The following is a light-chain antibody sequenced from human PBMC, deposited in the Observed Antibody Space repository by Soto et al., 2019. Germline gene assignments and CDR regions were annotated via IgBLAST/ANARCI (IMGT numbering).Light chain of an antibody. CDR2: AAS. Sequence: EIVLTQSPGTLSLSPGERATLSCRASQSLSTYSLAWYQQKPGQTPRLLIYAASTRDTDIPDRFNGSGSGTDFALTISRLEPEDFALYYCQQYSTSPWTFGQGTKVEIK. CDR3: QQYSTSPWT. J-gene: IGKJ1*01. V-gene: IGKV3-20*01. CDR1: QSLSTYS.